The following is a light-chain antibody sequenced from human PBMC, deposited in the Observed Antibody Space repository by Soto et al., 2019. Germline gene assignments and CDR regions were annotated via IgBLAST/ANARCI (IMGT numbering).Light chain of an antibody. V-gene: IGKV1-27*01. CDR2: AAS. CDR1: QGISNY. CDR3: QKYNGALWT. J-gene: IGKJ1*01. Sequence: DIQLTQSPSSLSASVGDRVTITCRASQGISNYVAWYQQKPGKVPKLLIYAASALQLGVPSRFSGSGSGTDFTLTISSLQPEDVATYYCQKYNGALWTFGQATKVEIK.